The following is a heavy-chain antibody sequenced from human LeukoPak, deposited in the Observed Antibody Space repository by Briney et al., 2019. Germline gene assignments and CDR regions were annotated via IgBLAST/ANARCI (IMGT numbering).Heavy chain of an antibody. CDR3: ARRDYYFDY. J-gene: IGHJ4*02. Sequence: GGSLRLSCAASGFTFTNFWMSWVRQAPGKGLERVANIAQDGSEEYYLDSVKGRFTISRDNAKNSLDLQMNSLRAEDTAVYFCARRDYYFDYWGQGILVTVSS. V-gene: IGHV3-7*01. CDR1: GFTFTNFW. CDR2: IAQDGSEE.